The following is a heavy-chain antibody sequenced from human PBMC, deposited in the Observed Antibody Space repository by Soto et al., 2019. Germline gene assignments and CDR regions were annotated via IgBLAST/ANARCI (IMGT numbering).Heavy chain of an antibody. D-gene: IGHD3-9*01. J-gene: IGHJ4*02. CDR2: ISYDGSNK. V-gene: IGHV3-30-3*01. Sequence: GGSLRLSCAASGFTFSSYAMHWVRQAPGKGLEWVAVISYDGSNKYYADSVKGRFTISRDNSKNTLYLQMNSLRAEDTAVYYCARGAFNYDILTGSNWGQGTLVTVSS. CDR1: GFTFSSYA. CDR3: ARGAFNYDILTGSN.